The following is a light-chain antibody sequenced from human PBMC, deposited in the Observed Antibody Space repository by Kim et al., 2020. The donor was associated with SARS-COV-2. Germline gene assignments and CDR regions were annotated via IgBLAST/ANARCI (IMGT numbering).Light chain of an antibody. V-gene: IGKV3-15*01. CDR1: QSVSSN. Sequence: TPGEIATSTCRGSQSVSSNLAWYQQKPGQGPRLLIYGASTRATGVPARFSGSGSGTEFTLTISSLQSEDFAVYYCQQYDNWPPITFGQGTRLEIK. CDR2: GAS. J-gene: IGKJ5*01. CDR3: QQYDNWPPIT.